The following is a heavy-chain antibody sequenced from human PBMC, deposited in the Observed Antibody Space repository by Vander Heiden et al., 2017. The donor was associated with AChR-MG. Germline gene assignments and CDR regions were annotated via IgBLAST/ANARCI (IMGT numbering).Heavy chain of an antibody. CDR1: GGSISSSSYY. Sequence: QLQLQESGPGLVKPSETLSLTCTVPGGSISSSSYYWGWIRQPPGKGLEWIGSIYYSGSTYYNPSLKSRVTISVDTSKNQFSLKLSSVTAADTAVYYCASRLSGYYSGSIWGQGTLVTVSS. J-gene: IGHJ4*02. D-gene: IGHD3-22*01. V-gene: IGHV4-39*01. CDR3: ASRLSGYYSGSI. CDR2: IYYSGST.